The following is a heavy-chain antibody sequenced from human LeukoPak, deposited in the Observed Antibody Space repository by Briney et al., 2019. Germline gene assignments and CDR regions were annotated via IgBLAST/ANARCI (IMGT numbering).Heavy chain of an antibody. CDR3: ARRGGSGSSPIYYFDY. J-gene: IGHJ4*02. Sequence: SETLSLTCTVSGGSISSGSYYWGWIRQPPGKGLEWIGSIYYTGTTYYNPSLKSRVNISVDTSKNQFSLRLSSVTDADTAVYYCARRGGSGSSPIYYFDYWGQGPLVTVSS. V-gene: IGHV4-39*01. CDR1: GGSISSGSYY. CDR2: IYYTGTT. D-gene: IGHD3-10*01.